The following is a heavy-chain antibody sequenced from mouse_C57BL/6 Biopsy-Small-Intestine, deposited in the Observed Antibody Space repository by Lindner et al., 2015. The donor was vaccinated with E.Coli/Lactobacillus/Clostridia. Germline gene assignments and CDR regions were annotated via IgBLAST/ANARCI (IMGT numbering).Heavy chain of an antibody. J-gene: IGHJ3*02. V-gene: IGHV1-19*01. CDR3: ARDRSDVPYAFDL. CDR2: INANGGST. Sequence: SVKVSCKASGYTFTDYYMHWVRQSPGQGLEWLGIINANGGSTSYSQRFQGRVTMTRDTSTSTAYMELSSLRSDDTAVYYCARDRSDVPYAFDLWGQGTMVTVSS. CDR1: GYTFTDYY. D-gene: IGHD6-5*01.